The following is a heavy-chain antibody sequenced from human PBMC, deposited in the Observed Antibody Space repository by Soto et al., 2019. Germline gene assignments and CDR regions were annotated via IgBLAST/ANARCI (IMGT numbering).Heavy chain of an antibody. CDR1: GYTFTKFH. V-gene: IGHV1-46*01. D-gene: IGHD3-10*01. CDR2: IDPSGGVT. CDR3: AGDVIAHDIYETMGYYFDH. Sequence: ASVKVSCKASGYTFTKFHIHWVRQAPGQGLEWMGMIDPSGGVTRDAQRFQGRITMTSDTSTSSVYMELRGLTSEDTAVYYCAGDVIAHDIYETMGYYFDHWGRGTLVTV. J-gene: IGHJ4*02.